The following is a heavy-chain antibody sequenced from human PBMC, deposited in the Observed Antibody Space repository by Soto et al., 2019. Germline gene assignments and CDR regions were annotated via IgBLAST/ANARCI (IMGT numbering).Heavy chain of an antibody. J-gene: IGHJ4*02. V-gene: IGHV3-33*01. CDR3: AREGAGYYFDY. CDR2: IWYDGSNK. Sequence: PGGSLRLSCAASGFTFSSYGMHWVRQAPGKGLEWVAVIWYDGSNKYYADSVKGRFTISRDNSKNTLYLQMNSLRAEDTAVYYCAREGAGYYFDYWGQGTLVTVSS. CDR1: GFTFSSYG. D-gene: IGHD1-26*01.